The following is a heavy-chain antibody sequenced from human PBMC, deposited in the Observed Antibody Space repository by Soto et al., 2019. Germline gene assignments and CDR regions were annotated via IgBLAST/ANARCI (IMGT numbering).Heavy chain of an antibody. Sequence: GASVKVSCKASGGTFSSYAISWVRQAPGQGLEWMGGIIPIFGTANYAQKFQGRVTITADESTSTAYMELSSLRSEDTAVYYCAREKEEMATSFRLRRNHLAFRGQ. CDR2: IIPIFGTA. CDR1: GGTFSSYA. J-gene: IGHJ1*01. V-gene: IGHV1-69*13. D-gene: IGHD5-12*01. CDR3: AREKEEMATSFRLRRNHLAF.